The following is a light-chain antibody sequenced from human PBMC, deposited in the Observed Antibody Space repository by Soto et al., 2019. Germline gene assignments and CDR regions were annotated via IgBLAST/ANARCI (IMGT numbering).Light chain of an antibody. Sequence: QSALTQSASVSGSPGQSITISCTGTSSDVGGYNYVSWYQQHPGKAPKLMIYDVDYRPSGVSTRFSGSKAGNTASLTISGFQADDEAAYYCSSYTTSNTVIFGGGTKLTVL. CDR1: SSDVGGYNY. CDR2: DVD. J-gene: IGLJ2*01. V-gene: IGLV2-14*01. CDR3: SSYTTSNTVI.